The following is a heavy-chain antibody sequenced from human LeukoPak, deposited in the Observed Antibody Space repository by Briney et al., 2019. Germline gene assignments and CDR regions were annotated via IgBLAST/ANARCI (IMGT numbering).Heavy chain of an antibody. CDR3: ARDTLNGPFVISLDY. CDR2: ISSDGRVG. CDR1: GFSFSSYE. D-gene: IGHD3-9*01. J-gene: IGHJ4*02. Sequence: GGSLRLSCAASGFSFSSYEMNWVRQAPGKGLEWVSHISSDGRVGRYVDSVRGRFTMSRGNAKNLLFLQMSGLRAEDTAVYYCARDTLNGPFVISLDYWGQGALVTVSS. V-gene: IGHV3-48*03.